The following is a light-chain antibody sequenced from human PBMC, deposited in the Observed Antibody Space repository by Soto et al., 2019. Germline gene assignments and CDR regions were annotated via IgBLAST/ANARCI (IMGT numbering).Light chain of an antibody. J-gene: IGLJ3*02. V-gene: IGLV1-44*01. CDR1: NSNIGSNT. Sequence: QSVLIQPPSASGTPGQRVTISCSGRNSNIGSNTVSSYHQVPGTAPKVVIYSSDQRPSGVPDRLSASKSGTSASLAISGLQSADEGDYYCVAWDDRLNGWVFGGGTKLTVL. CDR3: VAWDDRLNGWV. CDR2: SSD.